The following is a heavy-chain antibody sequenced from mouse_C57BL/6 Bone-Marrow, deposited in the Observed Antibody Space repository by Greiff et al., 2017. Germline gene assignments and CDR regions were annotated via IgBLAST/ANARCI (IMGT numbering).Heavy chain of an antibody. J-gene: IGHJ3*01. V-gene: IGHV1-75*01. CDR1: GYTFTDYY. D-gene: IGHD1-1*01. CDR3: ARPYYCGSWFAY. Sequence: QVQLKESGPELVKPGASVKISCKASGYTFTDYYITWVKQRPGQGLEWIGWIFPGSGSPYYNEKFKGKATLTVDKSSSTAYMLLSSLTSEDSAVYFCARPYYCGSWFAYWGQGTLVTVSA. CDR2: IFPGSGSP.